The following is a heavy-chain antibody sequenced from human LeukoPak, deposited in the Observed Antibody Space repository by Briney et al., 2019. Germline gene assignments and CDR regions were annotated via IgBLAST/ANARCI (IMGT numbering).Heavy chain of an antibody. CDR1: GFTFSDYY. V-gene: IGHV3-11*01. J-gene: IGHJ2*01. Sequence: GESLRLSCAASGFTFSDYYMSWIRQAPGKGLEWVSYISSSGSTIYYADSVKGRFTISRDNAKNSLYLQMNSLRAEDTAVYYCAVAGARSYWYFDLWGRGTLVTVSS. CDR3: AVAGARSYWYFDL. CDR2: ISSSGSTI. D-gene: IGHD6-19*01.